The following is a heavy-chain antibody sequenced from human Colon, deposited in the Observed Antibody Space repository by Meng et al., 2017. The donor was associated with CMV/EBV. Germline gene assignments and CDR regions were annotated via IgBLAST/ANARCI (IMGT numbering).Heavy chain of an antibody. D-gene: IGHD2-15*01. CDR2: ISGSGGST. Sequence: GESLKISCAASGFTVSNNYMNWVRQAPGKGLEWVSAISGSGGSTYYADSVKGRFTISRDNSKNTLYLQMNSLRAEDTAVYYCAKVAGDPYYYYGMDVWGQGTTVTVSS. CDR1: GFTVSNNY. V-gene: IGHV3-23*01. CDR3: AKVAGDPYYYYGMDV. J-gene: IGHJ6*02.